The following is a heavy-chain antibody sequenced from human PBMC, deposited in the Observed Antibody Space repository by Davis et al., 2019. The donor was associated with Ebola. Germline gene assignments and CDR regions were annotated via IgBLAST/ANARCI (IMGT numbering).Heavy chain of an antibody. J-gene: IGHJ4*02. D-gene: IGHD6-19*01. CDR2: INSDGSST. CDR1: GFTFSSYA. V-gene: IGHV3-74*01. CDR3: ARVWGAVAGTFDY. Sequence: GESLKISCAASGFTFSSYAMSWVRQAPGKGLVWVSRINSDGSSTSYADSVKGRFTISRDNAKNTLYLQMNSLRAEDTAVYYCARVWGAVAGTFDYWGQGTLVTVSS.